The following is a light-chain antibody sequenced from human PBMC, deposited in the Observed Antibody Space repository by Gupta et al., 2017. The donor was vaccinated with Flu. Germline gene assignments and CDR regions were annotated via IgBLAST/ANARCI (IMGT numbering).Light chain of an antibody. CDR2: EVS. V-gene: IGLV2-23*02. J-gene: IGLJ1*01. CDR1: SSDVGSDNL. CDR3: CSYAGSSTYV. Sequence: SVTISCTGTSSDVGSDNLVSWYQQHPGKAPKLMIYEVSKRPSGVSNRFSGSKSGNTASLTISGLQAEDEADYYCCSYAGSSTYVFGTGTKVTVL.